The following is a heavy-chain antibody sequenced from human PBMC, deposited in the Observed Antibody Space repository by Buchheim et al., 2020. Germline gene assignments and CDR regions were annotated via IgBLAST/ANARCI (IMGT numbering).Heavy chain of an antibody. CDR2: INSDGSST. V-gene: IGHV3-74*01. J-gene: IGHJ4*02. CDR1: GFTFSSYW. CDR3: ATGPDLWFGESPFDY. D-gene: IGHD3-10*01. Sequence: VQLVESGGGLVQPGGSLRLSCAASGFTFSSYWMHWVRQAPGKGLVWVSRINSDGSSTSYADSVKGRFTISRDNAKNTLYLQMNRLRCEDTAVYYCATGPDLWFGESPFDYWGQGTL.